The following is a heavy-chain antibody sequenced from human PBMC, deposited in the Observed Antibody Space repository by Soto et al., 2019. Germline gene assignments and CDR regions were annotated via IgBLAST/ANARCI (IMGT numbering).Heavy chain of an antibody. CDR2: IDWDDDK. V-gene: IGHV2-70*04. CDR1: GFSLSTSGMR. D-gene: IGHD2-2*01. J-gene: IGHJ6*02. Sequence: SGPTLVNPTQTLTLTCTFSGFSLSTSGMRVSWIRQPPGKALEWLARIDWDDDKFYSTSLKTRLTISKDTSKNQVVLTMTNMDPLNTPTYYFAGITSSSSVMDAWAKGPRSPSP. CDR3: AGITSSSSVMDA.